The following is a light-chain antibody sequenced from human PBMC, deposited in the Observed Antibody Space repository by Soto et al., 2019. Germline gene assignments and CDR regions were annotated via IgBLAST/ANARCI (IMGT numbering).Light chain of an antibody. CDR2: KAS. Sequence: DIKMAQSPSTLSGSVGDRVTITCRASQTISSWLAWYQQKPGKAPKLLIYKASTLKSGVPSRFSGSGSGTEFTLTIISLQPDDFAPYYCQQYNSYSEAFGQ. V-gene: IGKV1-5*03. CDR1: QTISSW. CDR3: QQYNSYSEA. J-gene: IGKJ1*01.